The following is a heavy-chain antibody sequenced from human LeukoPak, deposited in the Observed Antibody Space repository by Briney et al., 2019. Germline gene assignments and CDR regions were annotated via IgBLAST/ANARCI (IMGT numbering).Heavy chain of an antibody. V-gene: IGHV3-53*01. Sequence: PGGSLRLSCAASGFTFTSYWIHWVRQAPGKGLEWVSGIYTGNSTIYADSVRGRFTISRDNSKNTFYLQMNSLRAEDTAVYYCVGYHSESPAPWGQGTLVTVSS. J-gene: IGHJ5*02. CDR3: VGYHSESPAP. CDR1: GFTFTSYW. D-gene: IGHD3-10*01. CDR2: IYTGNST.